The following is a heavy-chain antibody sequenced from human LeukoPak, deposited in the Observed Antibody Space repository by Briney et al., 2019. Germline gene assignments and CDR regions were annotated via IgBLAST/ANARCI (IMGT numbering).Heavy chain of an antibody. CDR2: LYTSGST. J-gene: IGHJ2*01. CDR3: ARAGYYAHGPNLYFDL. CDR1: GGSISYYY. V-gene: IGHV4-4*07. Sequence: PSETLSLTCTVSGGSISYYYWSWIRQPAGKGLEWIGRLYTSGSTNYNPSLKSRVTMSVDTSKNQFSLKLSSVTAADTAVYYCARAGYYAHGPNLYFDLWGRGTLVTVSS. D-gene: IGHD2/OR15-2a*01.